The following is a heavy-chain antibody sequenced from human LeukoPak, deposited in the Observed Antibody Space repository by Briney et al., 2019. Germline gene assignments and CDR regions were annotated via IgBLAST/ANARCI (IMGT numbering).Heavy chain of an antibody. CDR3: TTEYSGSYFDAFDI. D-gene: IGHD1-26*01. CDR1: GFTFSNAW. J-gene: IGHJ3*02. V-gene: IGHV3-15*01. CDR2: IKSKTDGGTT. Sequence: GSLRLSCAASGFTFSNAWMSWVRQAPGKGLEWVGRIKSKTDGGTTDYAAPVKGRFTISRDDSKNTLYLQMNSLKTEDTAVYYCTTEYSGSYFDAFDIWGQGTMVTVSS.